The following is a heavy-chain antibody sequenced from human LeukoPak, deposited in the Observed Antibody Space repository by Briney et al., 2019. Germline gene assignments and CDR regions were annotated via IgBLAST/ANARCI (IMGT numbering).Heavy chain of an antibody. CDR2: IYTSGST. V-gene: IGHV4-4*07. D-gene: IGHD3-3*01. J-gene: IGHJ3*02. CDR1: GGSISSYY. CDR3: ARDGRFLEWLTDAFDI. Sequence: PSETLSLTCTVSGGSISSYYWSWLRQPAGKGLEWIGRIYTSGSTNYNPSLKSRVTMSVDTSKNQFSLTLSSVTAADTAVYYCARDGRFLEWLTDAFDIWGQGTMVTVSS.